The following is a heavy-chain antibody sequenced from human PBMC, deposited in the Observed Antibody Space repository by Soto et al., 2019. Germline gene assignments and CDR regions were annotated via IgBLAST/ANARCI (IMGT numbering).Heavy chain of an antibody. CDR3: ARERTGSRSGGSCYFDF. D-gene: IGHD2-15*01. J-gene: IGHJ4*02. V-gene: IGHV4-39*07. CDR1: GGSISSSSYY. Sequence: SETLSLTCTVSGGSISSSSYYWGWIRQPPGKGLEWMGSIYYSGSTYYNPSLKSRVTMSVDTSKNQFSLQLSSVTAADTAVYYCARERTGSRSGGSCYFDFGGQGTLVTVSS. CDR2: IYYSGST.